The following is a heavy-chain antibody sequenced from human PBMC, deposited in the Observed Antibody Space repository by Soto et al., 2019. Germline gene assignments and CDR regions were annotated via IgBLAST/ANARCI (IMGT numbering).Heavy chain of an antibody. J-gene: IGHJ4*02. Sequence: EVQLVESGGGLVQPGGSLRLSCAASGLAFSDNSMHWVRQAPGKGLEYVSVISYNGGGTYYASSVKGRFTISRDNSKNMLYLQMGSLRPDDMAVYYCAREHLGILDSWGQGTLVTVSS. CDR2: ISYNGGGT. D-gene: IGHD3-3*02. CDR3: AREHLGILDS. CDR1: GLAFSDNS. V-gene: IGHV3-64*01.